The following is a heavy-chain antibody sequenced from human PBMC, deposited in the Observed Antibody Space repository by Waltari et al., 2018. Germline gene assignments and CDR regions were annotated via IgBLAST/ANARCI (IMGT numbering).Heavy chain of an antibody. Sequence: QLQLQESGPGLVKPSETLSLTCTVSGGSISGYYWSWIRQPAGKGLEWIGRNYSSGNAKYNPSLKSRVTRSVDMSTNQFSLQLSSVTAADTAMYYCARDFSGTDCSGIRCYHFYNMDVWGRGTTVTIS. CDR3: ARDFSGTDCSGIRCYHFYNMDV. CDR1: GGSISGYY. D-gene: IGHD2-2*01. CDR2: NYSSGNA. J-gene: IGHJ6*03. V-gene: IGHV4-4*07.